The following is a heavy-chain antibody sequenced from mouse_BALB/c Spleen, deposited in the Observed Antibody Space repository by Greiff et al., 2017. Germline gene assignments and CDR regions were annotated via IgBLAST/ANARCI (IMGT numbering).Heavy chain of an antibody. CDR1: GFTFSSYG. Sequence: EVQLVESGGDLVKPGGSLKLSCAASGFTFSSYGMSWVRQTPDKRLEWVATISSGGSYTYYPDSVKGRFTISRDNAKNTLYLQMSSLKSEDTAMYYCARHRDGNPWFAYWGQGTLVTVSA. CDR2: ISSGGSYT. J-gene: IGHJ3*01. CDR3: ARHRDGNPWFAY. V-gene: IGHV5-6*01. D-gene: IGHD2-1*01.